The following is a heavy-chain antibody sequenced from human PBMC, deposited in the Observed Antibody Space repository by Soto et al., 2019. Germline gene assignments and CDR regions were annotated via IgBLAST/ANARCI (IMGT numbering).Heavy chain of an antibody. CDR1: GFTFSSYA. CDR2: ISYDGSTE. Sequence: QVQLVESGGDVVQPGRSLRLSCAASGFTFSSYAMHWVRQAPGKVLEWVAVISYDGSTEYFADSVKGRFTISRDNSKNTKYLQINSLRAEDTAVYYCSRGRYSSGWYGFDYWGQGTLVSVSS. V-gene: IGHV3-30-3*01. J-gene: IGHJ4*02. D-gene: IGHD6-19*01. CDR3: SRGRYSSGWYGFDY.